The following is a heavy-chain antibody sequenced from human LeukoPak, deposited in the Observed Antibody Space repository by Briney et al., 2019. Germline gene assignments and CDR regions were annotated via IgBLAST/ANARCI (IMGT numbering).Heavy chain of an antibody. J-gene: IGHJ4*02. CDR3: ARVSYSSSGNYYIDRGAFDY. CDR2: IYSSGRS. V-gene: IGHV4-30-4*07. CDR1: GYSISSGGYS. D-gene: IGHD3-10*01. Sequence: PSQTLSLTCAVSGYSISSGGYSWSWVRQPPGKGLEWIGYIYSSGRSYYNPSLQSRVTISVDTSKNQFSLKLSSVTASATAVHYCARVSYSSSGNYYIDRGAFDYWGQGTLVTVSS.